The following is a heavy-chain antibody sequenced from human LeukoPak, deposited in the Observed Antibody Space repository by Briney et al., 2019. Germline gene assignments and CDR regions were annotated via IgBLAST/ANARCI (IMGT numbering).Heavy chain of an antibody. D-gene: IGHD1-26*01. Sequence: GSLRLSCAASGFTFTSYSMNWVRQTPGKGLEWVSTISGGGGSTYYADSVRGRFTISRDNSKNTLYLQVNSLRAEDTAVYYCAKGGKWDVTPFDYWGQGTLVTVSS. CDR1: GFTFTSYS. CDR3: AKGGKWDVTPFDY. CDR2: ISGGGGST. V-gene: IGHV3-23*01. J-gene: IGHJ4*02.